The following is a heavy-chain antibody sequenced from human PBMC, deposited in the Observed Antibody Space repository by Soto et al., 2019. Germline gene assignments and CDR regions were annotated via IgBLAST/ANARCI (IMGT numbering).Heavy chain of an antibody. CDR2: IGGSSGST. CDR1: GFTFRSYA. D-gene: IGHD2-2*01. Sequence: PGGSLRLSCAASGFTFRSYAMSWVRQAPGKGLDWVSAIGGSSGSTDYADSVKGRFTISRDNSKNTLFLQMNSLRAEDTAVYYCAKDRSSTSCYAFDYWGQGTLVTVSS. CDR3: AKDRSSTSCYAFDY. V-gene: IGHV3-23*01. J-gene: IGHJ4*02.